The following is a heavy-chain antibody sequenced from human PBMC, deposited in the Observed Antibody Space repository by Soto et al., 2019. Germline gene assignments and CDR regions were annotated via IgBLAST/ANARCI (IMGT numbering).Heavy chain of an antibody. Sequence: ASVKVSCKASGGTFSSYAISWVRQAPGQGLEWMGGIIPIFGTANYAQKFQGRVTITADESTSTAYMELSSLRSEDTAVYYCARDRTGWVVAATDFDYWGQGTLVTVSS. V-gene: IGHV1-69*13. D-gene: IGHD2-15*01. CDR1: GGTFSSYA. CDR3: ARDRTGWVVAATDFDY. J-gene: IGHJ4*02. CDR2: IIPIFGTA.